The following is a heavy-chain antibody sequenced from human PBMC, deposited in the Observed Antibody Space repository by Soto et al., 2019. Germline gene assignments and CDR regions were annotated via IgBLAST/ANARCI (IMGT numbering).Heavy chain of an antibody. CDR1: GGSISGYY. D-gene: IGHD6-13*01. V-gene: IGHV4-59*01. Sequence: QVQLQESGPGLVKPSETLSLTCTVSGGSISGYYWTWIRQPPGKGLEWIGYIHYTGSTNYNPSLKSRVAISSDTSKNHFSLKLSSVTAADTAVYYCARGRYSSIDWGQGTLVTVSS. J-gene: IGHJ4*02. CDR2: IHYTGST. CDR3: ARGRYSSID.